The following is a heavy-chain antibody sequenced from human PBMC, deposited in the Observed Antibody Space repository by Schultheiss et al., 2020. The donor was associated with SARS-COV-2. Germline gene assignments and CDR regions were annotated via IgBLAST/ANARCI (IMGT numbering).Heavy chain of an antibody. V-gene: IGHV3-23*01. CDR3: ARVRRTYFDY. J-gene: IGHJ4*02. Sequence: GESLKISCAASGFTFDDYGMSWVRQAPGKGLEWVSAISGSGGSTYYADSVKGRFTISRDNSKNTLYLQMNSLRAEDTAVYYCARVRRTYFDYWGQGTLVTVSS. CDR1: GFTFDDYG. CDR2: ISGSGGST.